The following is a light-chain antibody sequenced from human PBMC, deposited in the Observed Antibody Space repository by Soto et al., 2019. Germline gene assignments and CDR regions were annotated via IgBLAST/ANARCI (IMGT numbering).Light chain of an antibody. Sequence: DIQMTQSPSILSASVGDRVTITCRASQSISSWLAWFQQMPGKAPNLLIYKASNLQSGVPSRFSGRGSGTDFTLTITSLQPDDFATYYCQQYHSYPWTFGQGTRVDVK. J-gene: IGKJ1*01. CDR3: QQYHSYPWT. V-gene: IGKV1-5*03. CDR1: QSISSW. CDR2: KAS.